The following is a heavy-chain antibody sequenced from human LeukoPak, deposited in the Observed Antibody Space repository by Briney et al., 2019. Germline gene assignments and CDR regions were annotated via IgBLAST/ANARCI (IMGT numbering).Heavy chain of an antibody. Sequence: ASVKVSCKASGFTFSSYGIAWVRQAPGQGLEWMAWIRVNSGDTKYAQKFQGRVTMTTDTSTSTAYMELRSLRSDDTAVYYCARDYGDYGDDAFDIWGQGTMVTVSS. V-gene: IGHV1-18*01. CDR3: ARDYGDYGDDAFDI. CDR2: IRVNSGDT. CDR1: GFTFSSYG. J-gene: IGHJ3*02. D-gene: IGHD4-17*01.